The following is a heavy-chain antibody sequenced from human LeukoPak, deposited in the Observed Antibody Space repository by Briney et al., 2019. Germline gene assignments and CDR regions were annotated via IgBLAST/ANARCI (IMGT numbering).Heavy chain of an antibody. CDR3: ARDISPETLRV. J-gene: IGHJ4*02. D-gene: IGHD2/OR15-2a*01. CDR1: GFTFSSYA. Sequence: GSLRLSCAASGFTFSSYAMSWIRQPPGKGLEWIGYVYYSGTTNYNPSLKSRVTTSVDTSKNQFSLKVSSVTAADTAVYYCARDISPETLRVWGQGTLVTVSS. V-gene: IGHV4-59*01. CDR2: VYYSGTT.